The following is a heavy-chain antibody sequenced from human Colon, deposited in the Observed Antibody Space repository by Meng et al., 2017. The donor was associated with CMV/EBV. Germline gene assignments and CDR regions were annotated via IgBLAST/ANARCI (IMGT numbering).Heavy chain of an antibody. V-gene: IGHV4-39*07. CDR2: IYYSGST. Sequence: ESLKISCTVSGGSISSSSYYWGWIRQPPGKGLEWIGSIYYSGSTYYNPSLKSRVTISVDTSKNQFSLKLSSVTAADTAVYYCAKMPYVAALPYYYYGMDVWGQGTTVTVSS. J-gene: IGHJ6*02. CDR3: AKMPYVAALPYYYYGMDV. D-gene: IGHD2-15*01. CDR1: GGSISSSSYY.